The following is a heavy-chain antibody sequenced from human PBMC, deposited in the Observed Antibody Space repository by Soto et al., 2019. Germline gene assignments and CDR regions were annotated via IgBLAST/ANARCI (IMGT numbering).Heavy chain of an antibody. J-gene: IGHJ5*02. V-gene: IGHV4-59*01. CDR3: ARDWDSSGLFDP. D-gene: IGHD3-10*01. CDR2: ICYSGST. Sequence: PSETLSLTCSVSGASITTYYWSLIRQPPGKGLEWIGAICYSGSTKYNPSLESRVMISLDTSKNQFSLRLASATAADTALYYCARDWDSSGLFDPWGQGALATVSS. CDR1: GASITTYY.